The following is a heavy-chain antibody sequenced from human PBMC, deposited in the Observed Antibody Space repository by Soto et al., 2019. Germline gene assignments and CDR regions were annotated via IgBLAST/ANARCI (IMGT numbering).Heavy chain of an antibody. CDR3: ARGPGLRYFPDY. CDR2: IYYSGST. Sequence: QVQLQESGPGLVKPSQTLSLTCTVSGGSISSGGYYWSWIRQHPGKGLEWIGYIYYSGSTYYNPSLKSRVTIAVSTTKNQFSLKLSSVTAADTAVYYCARGPGLRYFPDYWGQGTLVTVSS. J-gene: IGHJ4*02. D-gene: IGHD3-9*01. CDR1: GGSISSGGYY. V-gene: IGHV4-31*03.